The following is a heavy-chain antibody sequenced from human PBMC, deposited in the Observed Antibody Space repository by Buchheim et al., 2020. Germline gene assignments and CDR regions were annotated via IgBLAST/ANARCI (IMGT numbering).Heavy chain of an antibody. CDR2: INSDGSSI. J-gene: IGHJ4*02. D-gene: IGHD6-19*01. CDR3: AAGGWLADY. V-gene: IGHV3-74*03. Sequence: EVQLVESGGGLVQPGGSLRLSCAASTFTFSTYWMNWVRQAPGKGLVWVSRINSDGSSITSADSVRGRFTMSRDNAKNTVYLQMNSLGVEDTAVYYCAAGGWLADYWGQGTL. CDR1: TFTFSTYW.